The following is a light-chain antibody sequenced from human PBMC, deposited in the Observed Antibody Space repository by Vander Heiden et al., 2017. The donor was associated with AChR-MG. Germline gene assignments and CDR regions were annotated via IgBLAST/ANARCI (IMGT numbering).Light chain of an antibody. CDR1: QNISSN. CDR2: GAS. Sequence: DIVMTQSPVTLSVSPGERATLSCRASQNISSNLTWYQQKPGQAPRLLIYGASTRATGIPPSFSGSGSGTEFTLTISSLQSEDFAVYYCQQESNWPLTFGGGTKVEIK. CDR3: QQESNWPLT. J-gene: IGKJ4*01. V-gene: IGKV3-15*01.